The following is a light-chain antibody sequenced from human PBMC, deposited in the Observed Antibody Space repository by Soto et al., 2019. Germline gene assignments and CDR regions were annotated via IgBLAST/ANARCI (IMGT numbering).Light chain of an antibody. J-gene: IGKJ1*01. CDR1: QSIRTN. CDR2: GAS. CDR3: QQYFNWPLTWT. V-gene: IGKV3-15*01. Sequence: EIVLTQSPATLSVSAGGTVTLSCRASQSIRTNVAWYQQISGQAPRLLVYGASTRATGVPAMFSGSGSGTEFTLTISSLQSEDSAFYYCQQYFNWPLTWTFGPGSKVQIK.